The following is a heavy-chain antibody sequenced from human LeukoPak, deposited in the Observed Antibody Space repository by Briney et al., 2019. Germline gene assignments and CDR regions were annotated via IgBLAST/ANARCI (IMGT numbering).Heavy chain of an antibody. Sequence: GGSLRLSCAASGFTFSSYGMHWVRQAPGKGLEWVAVIWYDGSNKYYADSVKGRFTISRDNSKNTLYLQMSSLRAEDTAVYYCATDSSGYDYWGQGTLVTVSS. V-gene: IGHV3-33*01. CDR2: IWYDGSNK. CDR3: ATDSSGYDY. J-gene: IGHJ4*02. D-gene: IGHD3-22*01. CDR1: GFTFSSYG.